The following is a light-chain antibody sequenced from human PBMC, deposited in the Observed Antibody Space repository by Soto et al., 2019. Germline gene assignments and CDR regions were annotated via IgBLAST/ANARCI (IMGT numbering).Light chain of an antibody. J-gene: IGKJ4*01. CDR1: QTINDW. V-gene: IGKV1-5*03. CDR2: GAY. Sequence: DMQMTQSPSTLSASVGDRVTITCRANQTINDWLAWYQQKPGKAPKLLIYGAYNLQTGVPSRFSGSGSGTEFTLTISSLQPDDFATYYCQRYNYYFGGGTKLDFK. CDR3: QRYNYY.